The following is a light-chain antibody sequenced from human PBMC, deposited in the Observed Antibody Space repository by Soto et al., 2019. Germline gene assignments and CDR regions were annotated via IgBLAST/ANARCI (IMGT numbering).Light chain of an antibody. CDR1: QSISSY. J-gene: IGKJ5*01. CDR2: AAS. Sequence: DIQMTQFPSSLSASVGDRVTITCXASQSISSYLNWYQQKPGKAPKLLIYAASSLQSGVPSRFSGSGSGTDFTLTISSLQPEDFATYYCQQSYSTPAITFGQGTRLEIK. V-gene: IGKV1-39*01. CDR3: QQSYSTPAIT.